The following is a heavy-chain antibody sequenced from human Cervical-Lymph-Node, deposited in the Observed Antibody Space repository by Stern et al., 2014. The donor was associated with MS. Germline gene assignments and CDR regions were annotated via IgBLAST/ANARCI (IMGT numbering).Heavy chain of an antibody. Sequence: VQLQESGPGLVKPSQTLSLTCTVSGGSISSGGYYWSWIRQHPGKGLEWIGYIYYSGSTYYNPSLKSRVTISVDTSKNQFSLKLSSVTAADTAVYYCARVGCSSTSCPNWFDPWGQGTLVTVSS. CDR3: ARVGCSSTSCPNWFDP. J-gene: IGHJ5*02. CDR2: IYYSGST. D-gene: IGHD2-2*01. V-gene: IGHV4-31*03. CDR1: GGSISSGGYY.